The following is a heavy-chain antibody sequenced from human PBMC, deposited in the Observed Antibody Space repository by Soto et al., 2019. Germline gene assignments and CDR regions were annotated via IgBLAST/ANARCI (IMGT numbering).Heavy chain of an antibody. CDR1: GGSFSGYY. CDR3: ASGGYEGDAFEI. CDR2: INHSGST. V-gene: IGHV4-34*01. J-gene: IGHJ3*02. D-gene: IGHD5-12*01. Sequence: KASETLSLTCAVYGGSFSGYYWSWIRQPPGKGLEWIGEINHSGSTNYNPSLKSRVTISVDTSKNQFSLKLSSVTAADTAVYYCASGGYEGDAFEIWGQGTLVTVSS.